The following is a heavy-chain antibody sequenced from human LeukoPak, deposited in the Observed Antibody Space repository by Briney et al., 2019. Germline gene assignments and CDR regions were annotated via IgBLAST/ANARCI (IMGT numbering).Heavy chain of an antibody. CDR1: GGSFSGYY. V-gene: IGHV4-34*01. J-gene: IGHJ5*02. CDR3: ARGSGPYSSSSHWFDP. Sequence: PSETLSLTCAVYGGSFSGYYWSWMRQPPGKGLEWIGEINHSGSTNYNPSLKSRVTISVDTSKNQFSLKLSSVTAADTAVYYCARGSGPYSSSSHWFDPWGQGTLVTVSS. D-gene: IGHD6-6*01. CDR2: INHSGST.